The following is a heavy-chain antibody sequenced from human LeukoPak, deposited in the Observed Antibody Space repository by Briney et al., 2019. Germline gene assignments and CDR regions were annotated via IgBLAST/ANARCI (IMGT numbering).Heavy chain of an antibody. Sequence: PGGSLRLSCAASGFTFSSYAMSWVRQAPGKGLGWVSAISGSGGSTYYADSVKGRFTISRDNSKNTLYLQMNSLRAEDTAVYYCAKVRTYYYGSGSRMDVWGQGTTVTVSS. J-gene: IGHJ6*02. D-gene: IGHD3-10*01. CDR2: ISGSGGST. CDR1: GFTFSSYA. CDR3: AKVRTYYYGSGSRMDV. V-gene: IGHV3-23*01.